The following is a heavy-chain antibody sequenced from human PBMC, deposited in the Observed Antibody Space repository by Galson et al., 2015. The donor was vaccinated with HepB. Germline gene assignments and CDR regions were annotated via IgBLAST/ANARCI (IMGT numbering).Heavy chain of an antibody. CDR3: TTEGPQYSSSWYYGEYYYYGMDV. J-gene: IGHJ6*02. Sequence: SLRLSCAASGFTFSNAWMSWVRQAPGKGLEWVGRIKSKTDGGTTDYAAPVKGRFTISRDDSKNTLYLQMNSLKTEDTAVYYCTTEGPQYSSSWYYGEYYYYGMDVWGQGTTVTVSS. V-gene: IGHV3-15*01. D-gene: IGHD6-13*01. CDR2: IKSKTDGGTT. CDR1: GFTFSNAW.